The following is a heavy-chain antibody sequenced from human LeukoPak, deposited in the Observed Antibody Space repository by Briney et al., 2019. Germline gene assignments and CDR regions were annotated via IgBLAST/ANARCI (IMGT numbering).Heavy chain of an antibody. V-gene: IGHV5-51*01. CDR3: ARTPNIAVAGKAGGGDY. D-gene: IGHD6-19*01. CDR2: IYPGDSDT. CDR1: GYRFSSYW. J-gene: IGHJ4*02. Sequence: GESLEISCKGSGYRFSSYWIAWVRPMPGKGLEWMGIIYPGDSDTRYSPSFQGQVTISADKSISTAYLQWSSLKASDTAMYYCARTPNIAVAGKAGGGDYWGQGTLVTVSS.